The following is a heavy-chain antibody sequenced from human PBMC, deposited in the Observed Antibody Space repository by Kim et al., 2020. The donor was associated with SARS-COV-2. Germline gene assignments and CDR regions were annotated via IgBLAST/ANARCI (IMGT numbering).Heavy chain of an antibody. V-gene: IGHV4-34*01. Sequence: THYSPSLKSRVTISVDTSKNQFSLKLSSVTAADTAVYYCARRIAAAGTDYWGQGTLVTVSS. CDR2: T. J-gene: IGHJ4*02. CDR3: ARRIAAAGTDY. D-gene: IGHD6-13*01.